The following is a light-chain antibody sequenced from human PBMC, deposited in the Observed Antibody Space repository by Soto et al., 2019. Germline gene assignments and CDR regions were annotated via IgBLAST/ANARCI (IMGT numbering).Light chain of an antibody. CDR1: QSVSSN. V-gene: IGKV3-15*01. CDR3: QQYNNWWT. J-gene: IGKJ1*01. Sequence: EIGMTQSPATLSVSPGERATLSCRASQSVSSNLAWYQQKPGQAPRLLIYGASTRATGIPARFSGSGSGTEFTLTISSLQSGDFAVYYCQQYNNWWTFGQGTKVDIK. CDR2: GAS.